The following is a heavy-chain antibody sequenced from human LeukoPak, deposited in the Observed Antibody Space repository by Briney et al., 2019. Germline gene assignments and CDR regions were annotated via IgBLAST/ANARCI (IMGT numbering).Heavy chain of an antibody. CDR3: AKVTPVTTFSPSENDY. Sequence: RGSLRLSCAPPGYTFSKYSMHWVRQAPGKGLEWVSVKSYDESNKYYADCVKGRFTISRDNSKRTLYLQMNSLRPEDTAVYYCAKVTPVTTFSPSENDYWGQGTLVTVSS. CDR2: KSYDESNK. D-gene: IGHD4-17*01. V-gene: IGHV3-30*18. CDR1: GYTFSKYS. J-gene: IGHJ4*02.